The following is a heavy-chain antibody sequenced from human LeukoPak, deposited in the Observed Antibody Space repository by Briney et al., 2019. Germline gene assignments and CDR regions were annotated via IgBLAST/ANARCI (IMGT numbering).Heavy chain of an antibody. CDR2: IYYSGST. J-gene: IGHJ4*02. V-gene: IGHV4-59*01. CDR1: SGSISSYY. CDR3: AREGRNSGWSVIDY. D-gene: IGHD6-19*01. Sequence: PSETLSLTCTVSSGSISSYYWSWIRQPPGKGLEWIGYIYYSGSTNYNPSLKSRVTISVDTSKNQFSLKLSSVTAADTAVYYCAREGRNSGWSVIDYWGQGTLVTVSS.